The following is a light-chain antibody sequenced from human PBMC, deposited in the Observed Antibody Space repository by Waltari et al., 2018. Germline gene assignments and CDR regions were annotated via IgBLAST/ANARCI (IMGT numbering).Light chain of an antibody. J-gene: IGKJ5*01. CDR3: QQYDNLPIT. Sequence: DIQMTQSPSSLSASVRDRVTITCQASQDISNYLNWYQQKPGKAPKLLIYDASNLKTGVPSRFSGSGSGTNFTFTISSLQPEDIATYYCQQYDNLPITFGQGTRLEIK. CDR1: QDISNY. V-gene: IGKV1-33*01. CDR2: DAS.